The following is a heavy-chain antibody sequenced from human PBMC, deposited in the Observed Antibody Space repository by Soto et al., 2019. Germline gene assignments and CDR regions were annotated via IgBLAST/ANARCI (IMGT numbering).Heavy chain of an antibody. CDR2: IYYSGST. J-gene: IGHJ5*02. Sequence: PSETLSLTCTVSGGSISSYYWSWIRQPPGKGLEWIGYIYYSGSTNYNPSLKSRVTISVDTSKNQFSLKLSSVTAADTAVYYYARVFKAAAGLNWFDPWGQGTLVTVSS. CDR1: GGSISSYY. D-gene: IGHD6-13*01. CDR3: ARVFKAAAGLNWFDP. V-gene: IGHV4-59*01.